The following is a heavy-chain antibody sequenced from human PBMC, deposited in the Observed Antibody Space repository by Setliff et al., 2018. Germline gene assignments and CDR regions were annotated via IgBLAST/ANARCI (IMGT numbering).Heavy chain of an antibody. CDR3: AGQGPIFGSGLIPGFDQ. CDR2: VSVSGDNT. D-gene: IGHD3-3*01. V-gene: IGHV3-23*01. Sequence: PGGSLRLSCAASGLTFNSYAMSWVRQAPGKGLEWVSTVSVSGDNTYYTDSVKGRFTTSRDNSKNTLSLQMSSLRTEDTAIYFCAGQGPIFGSGLIPGFDQWGQGTMVTV. J-gene: IGHJ4*02. CDR1: GLTFNSYA.